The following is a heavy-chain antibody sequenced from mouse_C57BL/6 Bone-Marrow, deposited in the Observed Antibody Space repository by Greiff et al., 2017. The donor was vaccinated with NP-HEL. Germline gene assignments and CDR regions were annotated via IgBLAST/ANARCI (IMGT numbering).Heavy chain of an antibody. CDR3: TYCNYYYAMDY. CDR1: GYTFTSYW. D-gene: IGHD2-1*01. V-gene: IGHV1-5*01. J-gene: IGHJ4*01. Sequence: VQLQQSGTVLARPGASVKMSCKTSGYTFTSYWMHWVKQRPGQGLEWIGAIYPGNSDTSYNQKFKGKAKLTAVTSASTAYMKLSSLTYEDSAVYYCTYCNYYYAMDYWGQGTSVTVSS. CDR2: IYPGNSDT.